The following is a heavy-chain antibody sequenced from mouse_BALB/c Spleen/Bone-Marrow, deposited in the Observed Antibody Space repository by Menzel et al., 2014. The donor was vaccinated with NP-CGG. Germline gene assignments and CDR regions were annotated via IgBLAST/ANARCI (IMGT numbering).Heavy chain of an antibody. CDR2: INPNNGDT. J-gene: IGHJ3*01. D-gene: IGHD1-1*01. Sequence: VQLQQSGPEPVKPGASVKMSCKASGYTFTDYHMKWVKQSHGKSLEWIGEINPNNGDTFYNQKYKGKATLTVDKSSSTAYMQLNSLTSEDSAAYYCARRQEDYYAWFAYWGQGTLVTVSA. V-gene: IGHV1-18*01. CDR3: ARRQEDYYAWFAY. CDR1: GYTFTDYH.